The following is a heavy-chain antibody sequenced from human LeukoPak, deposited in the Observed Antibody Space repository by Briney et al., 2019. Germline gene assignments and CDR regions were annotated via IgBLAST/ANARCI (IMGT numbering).Heavy chain of an antibody. CDR2: INPNSGGT. J-gene: IGHJ6*03. D-gene: IGHD5-18*01. CDR3: ARVTESTPSFRIQLWLHHYYYYMDV. V-gene: IGHV1-2*02. Sequence: ASVKVSCKASGYTFTGYYMHWVRQAPGQGLEWMGWINPNSGGTNYAQKFQGRVTMTRDTSISTAYMELSRLRSDDTAVYYCARVTESTPSFRIQLWLHHYYYYMDVWGKGTTVTVSS. CDR1: GYTFTGYY.